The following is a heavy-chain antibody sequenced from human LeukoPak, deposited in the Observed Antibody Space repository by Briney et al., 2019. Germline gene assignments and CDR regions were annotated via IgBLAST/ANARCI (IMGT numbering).Heavy chain of an antibody. CDR2: FYYRGSP. Sequence: PSETLSLTCTVSGDSISSNRYYWGWLRQPPGQVLEWIGSFYYRGSPYYNPSLKNRVTISVDTSKNQFSLKLSSVTAADTAVYYCATSGSRTTIAYWGQGTLVTVSS. V-gene: IGHV4-39*07. CDR3: ATSGSRTTIAY. CDR1: GDSISSNRYY. J-gene: IGHJ4*01. D-gene: IGHD1-1*01.